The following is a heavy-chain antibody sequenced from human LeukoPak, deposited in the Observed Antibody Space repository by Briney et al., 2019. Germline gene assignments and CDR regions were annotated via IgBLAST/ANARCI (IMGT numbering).Heavy chain of an antibody. CDR2: INHSGST. V-gene: IGHV4-34*01. CDR1: GGSFSGYY. CDR3: AREGGFYRPLDY. D-gene: IGHD3-3*01. J-gene: IGHJ4*02. Sequence: SETLSLTCAVYGGSFSGYYWSWIRQPPGKGLEWIGEINHSGSTNYNPSLKSRVTISVDTSKNQFSLKLSSVTAADTAVYYCAREGGFYRPLDYSGQGTLVTVSS.